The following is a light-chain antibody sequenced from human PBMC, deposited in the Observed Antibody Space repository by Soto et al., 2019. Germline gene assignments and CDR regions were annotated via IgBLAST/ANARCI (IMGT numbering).Light chain of an antibody. CDR3: QQANSFPLT. Sequence: DIQMTQSPSTLSSSVGDRVTITCRASQSISSWLAWYQQEPGKAPKLLMYDASNLETGVPSRFSGSGSGTDFTLTISSLQPEDFATYYCQQANSFPLTFGGGTKVDIK. J-gene: IGKJ4*01. CDR2: DAS. V-gene: IGKV1-12*01. CDR1: QSISSW.